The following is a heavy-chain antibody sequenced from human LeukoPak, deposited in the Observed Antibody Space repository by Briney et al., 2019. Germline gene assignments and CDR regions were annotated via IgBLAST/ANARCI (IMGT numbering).Heavy chain of an antibody. CDR1: GFTSNYW. CDR2: ISGDGSTT. D-gene: IGHD5-12*01. J-gene: IGHJ4*02. Sequence: GGSLRLSCAAIGFTSNYWMHWVRQDPGKGLVWVSRISGDGSTTFYADSVKGRFTISRDNSKNTLYLQMNSLRAEDTAVYYCTRGYSGYGNFDCWGQGTLVTVSS. V-gene: IGHV3-74*01. CDR3: TRGYSGYGNFDC.